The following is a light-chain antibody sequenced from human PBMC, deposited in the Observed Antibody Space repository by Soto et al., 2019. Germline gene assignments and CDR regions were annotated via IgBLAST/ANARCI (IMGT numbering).Light chain of an antibody. V-gene: IGKV3-11*01. J-gene: IGKJ5*01. CDR3: QQRSNWPPEIT. CDR1: QSVSSY. CDR2: DAS. Sequence: ESVLAPSPSTLSLSPAARATLSCRASQSVSSYLAWYQQKPGQAPRLLIYDASNRATGIPARFSGSGSGTDFTLTISSLEPQDFAVYYCQQRSNWPPEITFGQGTRLEIK.